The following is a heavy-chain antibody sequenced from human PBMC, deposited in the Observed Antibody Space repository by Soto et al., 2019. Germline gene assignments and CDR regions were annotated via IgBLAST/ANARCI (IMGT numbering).Heavy chain of an antibody. D-gene: IGHD2-8*01. V-gene: IGHV1-18*01. CDR2: ISGYNGDT. CDR1: GYTFTRYG. CDR3: AKNGQPPYYYYGLDV. J-gene: IGHJ6*02. Sequence: QGHLVQSEAEVKKSGASVKVSCKASGYTFTRYGISWVRQAAGQGLEWMGWISGYNGDTNYAQKFEGRLSMTIDTSTTTAYMELRSLTSDDTAVYFCAKNGQPPYYYYGLDVWGQGTKVTVSS.